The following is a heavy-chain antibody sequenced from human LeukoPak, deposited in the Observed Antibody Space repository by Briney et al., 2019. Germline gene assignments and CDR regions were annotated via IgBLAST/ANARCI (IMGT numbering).Heavy chain of an antibody. CDR2: ISSGSSSI. V-gene: IGHV3-48*04. J-gene: IGHJ4*02. D-gene: IGHD6-13*01. CDR3: ARACRSIAAAANY. Sequence: GGSLRLSCAASGFIFSIYGMKWDRQAPGKGLEWVSYISSGSSSIYYADSVKGRFTISRDNAKNSLYLQMNSLRAEDTAVYYCARACRSIAAAANYWGQGTLVTVSS. CDR1: GFIFSIYG.